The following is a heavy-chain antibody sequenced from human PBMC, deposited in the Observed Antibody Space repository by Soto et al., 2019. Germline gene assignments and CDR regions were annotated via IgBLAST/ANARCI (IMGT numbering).Heavy chain of an antibody. D-gene: IGHD4-17*01. CDR1: GFSLSTSGVG. V-gene: IGHV2-70*01. Sequence: ESGPTLVNPTQTLTLTCTFSGFSLSTSGVGVGWIRQPPGKALEWLALIDWDDDKYYSTSLKTRLTISKDTSKNQVVLTMTNMDPVDTATYYCARSHYGYGMDVWGQGTTVTVSS. CDR2: IDWDDDK. J-gene: IGHJ6*02. CDR3: ARSHYGYGMDV.